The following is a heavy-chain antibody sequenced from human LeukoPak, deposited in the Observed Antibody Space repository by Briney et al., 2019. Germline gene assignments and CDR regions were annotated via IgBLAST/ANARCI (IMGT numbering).Heavy chain of an antibody. CDR3: ANYPYYDILTGYSSAYY. D-gene: IGHD3-9*01. CDR1: GFTFSSYS. Sequence: PGGSLRLSCAASGFTFSSYSMNWVRQAPGKGLEWVSHISSSSSTIYYADSVKGRFTISRDNSKNTLYLQMNSLRAEDTAVYYCANYPYYDILTGYSSAYYWGQGTLVTVSS. J-gene: IGHJ4*02. CDR2: ISSSSSTI. V-gene: IGHV3-48*01.